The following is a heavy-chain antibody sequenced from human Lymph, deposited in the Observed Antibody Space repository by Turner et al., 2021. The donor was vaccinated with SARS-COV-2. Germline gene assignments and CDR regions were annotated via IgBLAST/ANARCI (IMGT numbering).Heavy chain of an antibody. CDR1: GFTFDDYA. V-gene: IGHV3-9*01. Sequence: EVQLVESGGGLVQPGRSLRLSCAASGFTFDDYAMHWVRQAPGKGLKWVSHISWNSGSIDYADSVKGRFTISRDNAKNSLYLQMNSLRAEDTALYYCARDGGGNFNYWGQGTLVTVSS. CDR3: ARDGGGNFNY. D-gene: IGHD2-15*01. J-gene: IGHJ4*02. CDR2: ISWNSGSI.